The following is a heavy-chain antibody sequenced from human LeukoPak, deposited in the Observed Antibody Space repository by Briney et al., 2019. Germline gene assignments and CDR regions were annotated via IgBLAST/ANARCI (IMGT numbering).Heavy chain of an antibody. CDR1: GGSISSGSYY. V-gene: IGHV4-61*02. Sequence: SETLFLTCTVSGGSISSGSYYWSWIRQPAGKGLEWIGRIYTSGSTNYNPSLKSRVTISVNTSKNQFSLKLSSVTAADTAVYYCARDQKVCGDGYNYCYYYYCYMDVWGKGTTVTVSS. J-gene: IGHJ6*03. CDR2: IYTSGST. CDR3: ARDQKVCGDGYNYCYYYYCYMDV. D-gene: IGHD5-24*01.